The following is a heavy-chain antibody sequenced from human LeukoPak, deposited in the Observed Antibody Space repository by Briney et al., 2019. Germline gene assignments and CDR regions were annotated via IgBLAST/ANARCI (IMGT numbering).Heavy chain of an antibody. V-gene: IGHV3-23*01. CDR1: EFPFSRWA. CDR2: MSGSGGMT. D-gene: IGHD3-22*01. J-gene: IGHJ4*02. CDR3: AKDVRASGSPYFDY. Sequence: GVSQRLSCAACEFPFSRWARSGVPRPRGRGLEWVIGMSGSGGMTYYADSVKGRFTISRDNSKNTLYLQMNSLRAEDTAVYYCAKDVRASGSPYFDYWGQGTLVTVSS.